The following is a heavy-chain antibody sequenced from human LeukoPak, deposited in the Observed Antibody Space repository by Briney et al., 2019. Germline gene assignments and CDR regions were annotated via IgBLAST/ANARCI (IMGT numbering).Heavy chain of an antibody. D-gene: IGHD5-18*01. CDR2: ISSSSSYI. Sequence: GGSLRLSCTGSGFIFGDYGINWVRQAPGKGLEWVSSISSSSSYIYYADSVKGRFTISRDNAKNSLYLQMNSLRAEDTAVYYCARDSQYSYGFDYWGQGTLVTVSS. J-gene: IGHJ4*02. CDR3: ARDSQYSYGFDY. V-gene: IGHV3-21*01. CDR1: GFIFGDYG.